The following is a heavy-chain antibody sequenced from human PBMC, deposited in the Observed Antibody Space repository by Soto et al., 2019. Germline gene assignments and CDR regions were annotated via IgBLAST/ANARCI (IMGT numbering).Heavy chain of an antibody. J-gene: IGHJ4*02. Sequence: SETLSLTCAVSGGPISSDDYSWTWIRQPPGKALEWLGYISDSGDTYYNPSLKSRATISADRPKNQFSLNLSSVTAADTAVYYCARGSTDYFDSTGYNGYFDYWGQGTPVTVS. D-gene: IGHD3-22*01. CDR1: GGPISSDDYS. V-gene: IGHV4-30-2*01. CDR3: ARGSTDYFDSTGYNGYFDY. CDR2: ISDSGDT.